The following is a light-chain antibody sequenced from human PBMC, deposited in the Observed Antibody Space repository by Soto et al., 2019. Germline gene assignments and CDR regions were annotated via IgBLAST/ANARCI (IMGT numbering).Light chain of an antibody. CDR3: QRYDHWPPWT. V-gene: IGKV3-20*01. J-gene: IGKJ1*01. CDR2: GAS. CDR1: QSVSTNS. Sequence: EIVLTQSPDTLSLSPGERATLSCRASQSVSTNSLAWYQQRPGQAPRPLIYGASSRATGTPDRFSGSGSGTDFTLIISRLEPEDFAVYYCQRYDHWPPWTFGQGTKVDIK.